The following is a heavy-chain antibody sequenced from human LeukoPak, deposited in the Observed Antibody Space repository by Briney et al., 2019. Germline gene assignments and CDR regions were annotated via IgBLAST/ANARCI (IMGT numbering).Heavy chain of an antibody. Sequence: ASVKVSCKASGGTFSSYAISWVRQAPGQGLEWMGWVNPNSGGTKYAQRFQGRVTLTRDTSINTADMELSRLTSDDTAIYYCARSICTNTSCPLGYWGQGTLVTVSS. J-gene: IGHJ4*02. V-gene: IGHV1-2*02. D-gene: IGHD2-2*01. CDR1: GGTFSSYA. CDR3: ARSICTNTSCPLGY. CDR2: VNPNSGGT.